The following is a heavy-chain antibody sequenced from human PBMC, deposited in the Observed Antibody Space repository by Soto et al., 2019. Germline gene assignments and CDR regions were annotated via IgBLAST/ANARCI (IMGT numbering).Heavy chain of an antibody. D-gene: IGHD3-10*01. Sequence: QVQLVQSGAEVKKPGASVKVSCKASGYTFTSYAMHWVRQAPGQRLEWMGWINAGNGNTKYSQKFQGRVTITRDTSASTAYMELSSLRSVDKAVYYCAGDLRFALSDYRGQGTLLTVSS. J-gene: IGHJ4*02. CDR2: INAGNGNT. CDR3: AGDLRFALSDY. V-gene: IGHV1-3*01. CDR1: GYTFTSYA.